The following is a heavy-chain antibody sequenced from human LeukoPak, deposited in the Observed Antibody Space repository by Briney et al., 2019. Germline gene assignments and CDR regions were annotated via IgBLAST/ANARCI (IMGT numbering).Heavy chain of an antibody. V-gene: IGHV3-30*16. CDR1: GFTFSSYA. J-gene: IGHJ5*02. CDR3: ARDATRNYDDWSGDKHWFDP. CDR2: ISYEGSNK. D-gene: IGHD3-3*01. Sequence: QPGGSLRLSCAACGFTFSSYAMQWVRQAPGKGREGVAVISYEGSNKYYADSVKGRFTISRDNSKPTLYLQMNSLRAEDTAVYYCARDATRNYDDWSGDKHWFDPWGPGTLVTVSS.